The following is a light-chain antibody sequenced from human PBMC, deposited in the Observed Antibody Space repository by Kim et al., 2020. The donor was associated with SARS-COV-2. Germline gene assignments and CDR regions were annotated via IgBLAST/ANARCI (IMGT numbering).Light chain of an antibody. Sequence: SPGERDTLAGRTSQSVSTNLAWYQQKPGQAPRLLIYGASTRATGITARFSGSGSGTEFTLTISSLQSEDFAIYYCQQYNRWPPYIFGQGTKLEI. CDR3: QQYNRWPPYI. CDR1: QSVSTN. J-gene: IGKJ2*01. CDR2: GAS. V-gene: IGKV3-15*01.